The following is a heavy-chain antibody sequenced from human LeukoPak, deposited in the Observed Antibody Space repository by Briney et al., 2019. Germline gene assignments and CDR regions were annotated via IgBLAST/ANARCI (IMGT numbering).Heavy chain of an antibody. Sequence: SETLSLTCTVSGGSISSGGYYWGWIRQHPGKGLEWIGYIYYSGSTYYNPSLKSRVTISVDTSKNQFSLKLSSVTAADTAVYYCASGPYGSGSYFDWGQGTLVTVSS. CDR3: ASGPYGSGSYFD. CDR1: GGSISSGGYY. V-gene: IGHV4-31*03. CDR2: IYYSGST. J-gene: IGHJ4*02. D-gene: IGHD3-10*01.